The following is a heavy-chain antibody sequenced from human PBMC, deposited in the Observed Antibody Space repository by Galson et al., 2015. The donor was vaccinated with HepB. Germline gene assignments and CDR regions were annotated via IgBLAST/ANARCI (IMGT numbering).Heavy chain of an antibody. Sequence: SLRLSCAASGFTFSSYTMNWVRQAPGKGLEWVSSISHSSSFMYYADSVKGRFTISRDNARNSVYLQMSSLRAEDTAVYYCARGEAYYNFWSGSHFDHWGQGTLVTVSS. D-gene: IGHD3-3*01. CDR3: ARGEAYYNFWSGSHFDH. CDR2: ISHSSSFM. V-gene: IGHV3-21*01. CDR1: GFTFSSYT. J-gene: IGHJ4*02.